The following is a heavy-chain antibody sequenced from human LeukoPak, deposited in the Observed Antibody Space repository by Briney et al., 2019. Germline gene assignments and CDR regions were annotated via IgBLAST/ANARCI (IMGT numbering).Heavy chain of an antibody. D-gene: IGHD6-13*01. Sequence: PSETLSLTCAVYGGSFSGYYWSWIRQPPGKGLEWIGEINHSGSTNYNPSLKSRVTISVDTSKNQFSLKLSSVTAADTAVYYCARGIAAAAFYYYYYMDVWGKGTTVTASS. CDR2: INHSGST. J-gene: IGHJ6*03. CDR3: ARGIAAAAFYYYYYMDV. CDR1: GGSFSGYY. V-gene: IGHV4-34*01.